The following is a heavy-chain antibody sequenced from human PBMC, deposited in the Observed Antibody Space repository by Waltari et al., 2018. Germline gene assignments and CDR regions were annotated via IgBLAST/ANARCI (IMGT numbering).Heavy chain of an antibody. CDR2: FYYGGRN. CDR1: GGSIDSDTYY. J-gene: IGHJ3*02. Sequence: QLQLQESGPGLVKPSETLSLTCSVSGGSIDSDTYYWGWIRQPPGKGLEWIGSFYYGGRNYYNPSLKSRVTISVHTSKSQFSLNLTSVTAADTALYFCARLGYCSSTSCYTTFFDAFDIWGQGTMVTVSS. V-gene: IGHV4-39*07. D-gene: IGHD2-2*02. CDR3: ARLGYCSSTSCYTTFFDAFDI.